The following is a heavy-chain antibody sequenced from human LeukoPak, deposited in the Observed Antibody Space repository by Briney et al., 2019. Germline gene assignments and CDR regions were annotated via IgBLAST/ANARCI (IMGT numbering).Heavy chain of an antibody. CDR2: IKQDGSEK. Sequence: GGSLTLSCAASGFTISSYWMNWVRQAPGKGLEWVANIKQDGSEKKYVDSVKGRFTISRDNAKNSLYLQMNSLRAEDTAVYYCARDLSGIAATLDYWGQGTLVTVSS. CDR1: GFTISSYW. J-gene: IGHJ4*02. V-gene: IGHV3-7*01. D-gene: IGHD6-13*01. CDR3: ARDLSGIAATLDY.